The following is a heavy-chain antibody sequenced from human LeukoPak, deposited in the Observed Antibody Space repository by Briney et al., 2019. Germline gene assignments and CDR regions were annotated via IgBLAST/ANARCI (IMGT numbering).Heavy chain of an antibody. J-gene: IGHJ6*02. V-gene: IGHV3-7*01. CDR1: GFTFSNYW. CDR3: ARDGGIIRFGGQDV. CDR2: MNRDGSEK. D-gene: IGHD3-16*01. Sequence: GGSLRLSCAASGFTFSNYWMSWVRQAPGKGLEWVANMNRDGSEKNYVDSIKGRFTISRDNAANSLYLQMNSLRVEDTAVYYCARDGGIIRFGGQDVWGQGTTVIVS.